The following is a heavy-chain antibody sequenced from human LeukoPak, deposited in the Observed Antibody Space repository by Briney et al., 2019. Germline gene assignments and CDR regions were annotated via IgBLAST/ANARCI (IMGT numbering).Heavy chain of an antibody. CDR1: GDTLTELS. Sequence: ASVKVSFKVSGDTLTELSMHWVRQPPGKGREGMGGFDPEDGETIYTQRFQGRVTMTEDTVTDTAHMELSSLTSEDTAVYYCATAGIVLDTGAEFLHHWGQGTLVTVSS. J-gene: IGHJ1*01. D-gene: IGHD2-8*01. V-gene: IGHV1-24*01. CDR2: FDPEDGET. CDR3: ATAGIVLDTGAEFLHH.